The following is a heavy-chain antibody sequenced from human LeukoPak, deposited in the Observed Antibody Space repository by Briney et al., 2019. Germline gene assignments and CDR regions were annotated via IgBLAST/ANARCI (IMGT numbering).Heavy chain of an antibody. Sequence: GGSLRLSCAASGFTFSTYSMNWVRQAPGKGLEWVSSISSSSSYIYYADSVKGRFTISRDNAKNSLYLQMNSLRAEDTAVYYCTRDSSLYSSSSGFDYWGQGTLVTVSS. V-gene: IGHV3-21*01. CDR3: TRDSSLYSSSSGFDY. D-gene: IGHD6-6*01. CDR1: GFTFSTYS. CDR2: ISSSSSYI. J-gene: IGHJ4*02.